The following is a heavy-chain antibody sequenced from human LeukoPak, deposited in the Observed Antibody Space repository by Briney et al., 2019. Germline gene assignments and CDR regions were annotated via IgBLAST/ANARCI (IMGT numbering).Heavy chain of an antibody. CDR3: ARVWEYSSSSDLDY. D-gene: IGHD6-6*01. CDR2: INPNSGGT. CDR1: GYTFTGYY. V-gene: IGHV1-2*02. Sequence: GASVKVSCKASGYTFTGYYMHWVRQAPGQGLEWMGWINPNSGGTNYAQKFQGRVTMTRDTSITTAYMELSRLRSDDTAVYYCARVWEYSSSSDLDYWGQGTLVTVSS. J-gene: IGHJ4*02.